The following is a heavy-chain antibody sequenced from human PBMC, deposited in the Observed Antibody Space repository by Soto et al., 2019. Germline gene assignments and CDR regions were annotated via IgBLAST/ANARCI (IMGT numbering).Heavy chain of an antibody. CDR3: ARGGRGAFDI. CDR1: GVTLSIYD. J-gene: IGHJ3*02. Sequence: PVGSIRLSCAASGVTLSIYDMHCVRQAKGKGLEWVSAIGTAGDPYYPGSVKGRFTISRENAMNSLYLQMNSLRAGDTAVYYCARGGRGAFDIWGQGTMVTVSS. V-gene: IGHV3-13*05. D-gene: IGHD3-10*01. CDR2: IGTAGDP.